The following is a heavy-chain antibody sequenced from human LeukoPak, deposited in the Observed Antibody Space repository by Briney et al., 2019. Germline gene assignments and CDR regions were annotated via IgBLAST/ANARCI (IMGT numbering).Heavy chain of an antibody. D-gene: IGHD3-22*01. CDR3: ARRFRSYYYDSSGFDY. J-gene: IGHJ4*02. Sequence: SETLSLTCAVYGGSFSGYYWSWIRQPPGKGLEWIGEINHSGSTNYNPSLKSRVTISVDTSKNQLSLKLSSVTAADTAVYYCARRFRSYYYDSSGFDYWGQGTLVTVSS. V-gene: IGHV4-34*01. CDR1: GGSFSGYY. CDR2: INHSGST.